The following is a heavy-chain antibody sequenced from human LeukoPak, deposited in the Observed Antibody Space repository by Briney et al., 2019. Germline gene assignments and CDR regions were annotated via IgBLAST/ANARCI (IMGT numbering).Heavy chain of an antibody. CDR3: ARAQSGMTDY. Sequence: SETLSLTCAVYGGSFSGYYWSWIRQPPGKGLEWIGEINHSGSTNYNPSLKSRVTISVDTSKNQFSLKLSSATAADTAVYYCARAQSGMTDYWGQGTLVTVSS. V-gene: IGHV4-34*01. CDR1: GGSFSGYY. CDR2: INHSGST. D-gene: IGHD6-13*01. J-gene: IGHJ4*02.